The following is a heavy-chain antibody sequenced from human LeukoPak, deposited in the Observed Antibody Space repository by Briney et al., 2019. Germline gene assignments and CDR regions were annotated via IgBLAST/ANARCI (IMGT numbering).Heavy chain of an antibody. V-gene: IGHV6-1*01. CDR3: ARLVGASWFDS. Sequence: SQTLSLTCAISGDSVSSNSAVWNWIRQSPSRGLEWLGRTYYRSKWYNDYAVFVKSRVTINPDTSENQFSLQLNSVTPEDTAVYYCARLVGASWFDSWGQGTLVTVSS. CDR1: GDSVSSNSAV. CDR2: TYYRSKWYN. D-gene: IGHD1-26*01. J-gene: IGHJ5*01.